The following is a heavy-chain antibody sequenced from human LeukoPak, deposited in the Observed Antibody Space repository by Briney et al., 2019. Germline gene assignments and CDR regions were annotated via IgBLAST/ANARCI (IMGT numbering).Heavy chain of an antibody. CDR3: ARDQSAVGAPFDY. J-gene: IGHJ4*02. D-gene: IGHD1-26*01. CDR2: ISWNSGSI. Sequence: PGGSLRLSCAASGFTFDDYAMPWVRQAPGKGLEWVSGISWNSGSIGYADSVKGRFTISRDNAKNSLYLQMNSLRAEDTAVYYCARDQSAVGAPFDYWGQGTLVTVSS. V-gene: IGHV3-9*01. CDR1: GFTFDDYA.